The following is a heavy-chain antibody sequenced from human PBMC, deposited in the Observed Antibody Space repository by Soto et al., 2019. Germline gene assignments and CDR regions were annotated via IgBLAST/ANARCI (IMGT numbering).Heavy chain of an antibody. CDR2: IIPIFGTA. CDR3: AREDYDSSGYYYDNY. V-gene: IGHV1-69*13. Sequence: SVKVSCKASGGTFSSYAISWVRQAPGQGLEWMGGIIPIFGTANYAQKFQGRVTITADESTSTAYMELSSLRSEDTAVYYCAREDYDSSGYYYDNYWGQGTLVTVSS. J-gene: IGHJ4*02. D-gene: IGHD3-22*01. CDR1: GGTFSSYA.